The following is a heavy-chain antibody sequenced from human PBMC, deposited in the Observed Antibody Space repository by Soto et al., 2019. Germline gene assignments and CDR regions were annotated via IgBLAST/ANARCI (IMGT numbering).Heavy chain of an antibody. CDR1: GYTFTGHW. D-gene: IGHD5-12*01. Sequence: GESLKNSCQGSGYTFTGHWIRRVRQMPGDGLEWVGRIDPSDSYSDYSPTVQGHGTVSADKSINTAYLQWSCLQASDTDGYYCPRHTGYDCSLDYWGQGTLVTVSS. V-gene: IGHV5-10-1*01. CDR3: PRHTGYDCSLDY. J-gene: IGHJ4*02. CDR2: IDPSDSYS.